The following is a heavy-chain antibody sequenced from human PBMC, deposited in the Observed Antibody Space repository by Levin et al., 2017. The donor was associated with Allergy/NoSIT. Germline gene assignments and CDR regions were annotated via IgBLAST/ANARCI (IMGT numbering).Heavy chain of an antibody. V-gene: IGHV3-74*01. CDR2: VNGDGSSV. D-gene: IGHD2-21*01. CDR1: GFTFPTYW. CDR3: ARGYSYCGGGCYDS. J-gene: IGHJ4*03. Sequence: GGSLRLSCAASGFTFPTYWMHWVRQAPGKGLVWVSRVNGDGSSVSYADSAKGRFTIYRDNAKNTLYLQMNSLRAEDTAVYYCARGYSYCGGGCYDSWGQGTLVTVSS.